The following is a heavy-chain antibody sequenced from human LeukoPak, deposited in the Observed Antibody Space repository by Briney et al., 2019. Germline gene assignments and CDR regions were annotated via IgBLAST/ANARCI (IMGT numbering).Heavy chain of an antibody. CDR2: ISPGVSGYT. Sequence: PGGSLRLSCLASGFSFNSYTMNWVREAPGNGLEWVSTISPGVSGYTWYAESVKGRFTISRDNPENSLYLQMDSLRADDTAVYYCVRDVSRRIGMDVWGQGTTVTVSS. CDR1: GFSFNSYT. J-gene: IGHJ6*02. V-gene: IGHV3-21*06. CDR3: VRDVSRRIGMDV. D-gene: IGHD2/OR15-2a*01.